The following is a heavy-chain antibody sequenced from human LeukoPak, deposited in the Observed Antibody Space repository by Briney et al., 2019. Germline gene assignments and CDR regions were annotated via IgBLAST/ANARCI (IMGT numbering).Heavy chain of an antibody. D-gene: IGHD3-10*01. J-gene: IGHJ5*02. Sequence: PSETLSLTCAVYGGSFSGYCWSWIRQPPGKGLEWIGEINHSGSTNYNPSLKSRVTISVDTSKNQFSLKLSSVTAADTAVYYCARCLQIKKIYGSGNIYWFDPWGQGTLVTVSS. CDR3: ARCLQIKKIYGSGNIYWFDP. CDR1: GGSFSGYC. CDR2: INHSGST. V-gene: IGHV4-34*01.